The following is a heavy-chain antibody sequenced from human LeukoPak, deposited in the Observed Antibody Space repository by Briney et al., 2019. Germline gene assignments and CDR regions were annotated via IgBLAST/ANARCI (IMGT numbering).Heavy chain of an antibody. CDR3: ARSGIVGATTSWWRSSPGASGSGIDY. CDR1: GYTFTSYA. Sequence: ASVKVSCKASGYTFTSYAMNWVRQAPGQGLEWMGWIYTNTGNPTYAQGFTGRFVFSLDTSVSTAYLQISSLKAEDTAVYYCARSGIVGATTSWWRSSPGASGSGIDYWGQGTLVTVSS. D-gene: IGHD1-26*01. V-gene: IGHV7-4-1*02. CDR2: IYTNTGNP. J-gene: IGHJ4*02.